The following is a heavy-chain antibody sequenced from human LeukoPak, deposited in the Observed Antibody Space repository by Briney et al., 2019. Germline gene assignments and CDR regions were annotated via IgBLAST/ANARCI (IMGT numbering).Heavy chain of an antibody. CDR2: IYYSGST. V-gene: IGHV4-39*01. CDR1: GGSISSGSYY. Sequence: SETLSLTCTVSGGSISSGSYYWGWIRQPPGKGLEWIGSIYYSGSTYYNPSLKSRVTISVDTSKNQFSLKLSSVTAADTAVYYCARQYDYSVFDYWGQGTLVTVSS. J-gene: IGHJ4*02. CDR3: ARQYDYSVFDY. D-gene: IGHD2-15*01.